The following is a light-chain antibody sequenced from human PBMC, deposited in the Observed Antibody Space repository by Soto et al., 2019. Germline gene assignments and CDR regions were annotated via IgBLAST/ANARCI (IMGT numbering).Light chain of an antibody. Sequence: QSVLTQPPSVSAAPGQKVTISCSGSSSNIGNNYVSWYQQLPGTAPKLLIYDNNKRPSGIPDRFSGSKSGTSATLGITALQTGDEADYYCGTWDSSLSAGRGFGGGTKLTVL. CDR2: DNN. CDR3: GTWDSSLSAGRG. J-gene: IGLJ2*01. CDR1: SSNIGNNY. V-gene: IGLV1-51*01.